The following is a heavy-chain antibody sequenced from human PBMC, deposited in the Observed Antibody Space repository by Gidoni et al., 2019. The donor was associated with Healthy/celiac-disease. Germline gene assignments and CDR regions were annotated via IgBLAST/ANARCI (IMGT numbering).Heavy chain of an antibody. D-gene: IGHD1-26*01. V-gene: IGHV3-21*01. CDR2: ISSTSNYI. CDR1: GFTFSSYS. J-gene: IGHJ4*02. Sequence: EVQLVESGGGLVKPGGSLRLSCEASGFTFSSYSMNWVRQAPGQGVGWVSFISSTSNYIYYADSVKGRFTISRDNAKNSLYLQMNSLRAEDTAVYYCARGGSYYFDYWGQGTLVTVSS. CDR3: ARGGSYYFDY.